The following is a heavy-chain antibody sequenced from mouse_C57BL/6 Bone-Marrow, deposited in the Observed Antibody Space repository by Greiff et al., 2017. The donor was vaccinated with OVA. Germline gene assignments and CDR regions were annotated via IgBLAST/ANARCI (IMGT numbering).Heavy chain of an antibody. D-gene: IGHD1-1*01. CDR2: IDPSDSYT. CDR3: ARGRIYYYGSSYVWFAY. Sequence: QVQLQQPGAELVKPGASVKLSCKASGYTFTSYWMQWVKQRPGQGLEWIGEIDPSDSYTNYNQKFKGKATLTVDTSSSTAYMQLSSLTSEDSAVYYCARGRIYYYGSSYVWFAYWGQGTLVTVSA. J-gene: IGHJ3*01. CDR1: GYTFTSYW. V-gene: IGHV1-50*01.